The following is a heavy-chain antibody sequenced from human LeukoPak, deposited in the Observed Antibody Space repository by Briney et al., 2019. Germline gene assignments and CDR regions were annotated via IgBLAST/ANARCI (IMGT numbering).Heavy chain of an antibody. CDR3: ARDYKYAFGN. Sequence: GSSVKVSCKASGGSFSSYAISWVRQAPGQGLEWMGGIIPIFGTANYAQKFQGRVTITTDESTSTAYMELSSLRSEDTAVYYCARDYKYAFGNWGQGTLVTVSS. V-gene: IGHV1-69*05. CDR2: IIPIFGTA. D-gene: IGHD5-24*01. CDR1: GGSFSSYA. J-gene: IGHJ4*02.